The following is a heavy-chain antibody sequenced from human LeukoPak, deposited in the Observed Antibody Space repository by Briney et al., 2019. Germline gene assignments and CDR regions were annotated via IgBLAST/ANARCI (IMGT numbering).Heavy chain of an antibody. D-gene: IGHD2-2*01. CDR1: GGSFSSSSYS. Sequence: SETLSLTCTVSGGSFSSSSYSWGWIRQPPGKGLEWIRSIYYSGTTYYNPSLKSRVTISVDSSKNQFSQKLSPVTAADTAVYNCARSDCSSTSCYAFDIWGQGTMVTVSS. J-gene: IGHJ3*02. CDR3: ARSDCSSTSCYAFDI. V-gene: IGHV4-39*01. CDR2: IYYSGTT.